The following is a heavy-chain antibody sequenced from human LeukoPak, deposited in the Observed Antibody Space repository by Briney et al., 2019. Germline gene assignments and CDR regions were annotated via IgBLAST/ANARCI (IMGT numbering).Heavy chain of an antibody. D-gene: IGHD1-26*01. CDR2: IYYSGST. J-gene: IGHJ4*02. CDR1: GGSISSSSYY. CDR3: ARRGSGSYGR. Sequence: SPSETLSLTCTVSGGSISSSSYYWGWIRQPPGKGLEWIGSIYYSGSTYYNPSLKSRVTISVDTSKNQFSLKLSSVTAADTAVYYCARRGSGSYGRWGQGTLVTVSS. V-gene: IGHV4-39*01.